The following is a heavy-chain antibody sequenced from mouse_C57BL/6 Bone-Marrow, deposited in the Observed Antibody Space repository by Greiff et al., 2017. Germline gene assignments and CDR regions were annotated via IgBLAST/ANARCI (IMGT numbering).Heavy chain of an antibody. J-gene: IGHJ2*01. CDR1: GYAFTNYL. CDR2: INPGSGGT. D-gene: IGHD2-4*01. V-gene: IGHV1-54*01. CDR3: ARLIYYDYDYFDY. Sequence: QVQLQQSGAELVRPGTSVKVSCKASGYAFTNYLIEWVKQRPGQGLEWIGVINPGSGGTNYNEKLKGKATLTADKSSSTAYMQLSSLTSEDSAVYFCARLIYYDYDYFDYWGQGTTLTVSS.